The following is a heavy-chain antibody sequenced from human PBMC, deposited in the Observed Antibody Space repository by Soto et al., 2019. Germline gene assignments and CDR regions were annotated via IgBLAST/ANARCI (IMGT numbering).Heavy chain of an antibody. CDR2: IFPGDSYT. J-gene: IGHJ4*02. Sequence: GESLKISCKGSGYSFISSWISWLRQMPGKGLEWMGSIFPGDSYTKYRPSLQGQVTISADKSISTAYLQWSALKASDTAIYYCARGFFRDGYTSDFDLWGQETLVTFPS. V-gene: IGHV5-51*01. CDR1: GYSFISSW. D-gene: IGHD5-12*01. CDR3: ARGFFRDGYTSDFDL.